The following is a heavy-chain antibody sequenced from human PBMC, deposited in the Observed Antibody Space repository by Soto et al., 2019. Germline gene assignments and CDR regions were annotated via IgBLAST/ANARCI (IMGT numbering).Heavy chain of an antibody. Sequence: GESLKISCKGSGYSFTSYWIGWLRQMPVKGLEWMGIIYPGGSDTRYSPSFQGQVTISADKSISTAYMQWSSLKASDTAMYYCARQEYSSGWTGYYYYYGMDVWGQGTTVTV. V-gene: IGHV5-51*01. CDR2: IYPGGSDT. CDR1: GYSFTSYW. J-gene: IGHJ6*02. D-gene: IGHD6-19*01. CDR3: ARQEYSSGWTGYYYYYGMDV.